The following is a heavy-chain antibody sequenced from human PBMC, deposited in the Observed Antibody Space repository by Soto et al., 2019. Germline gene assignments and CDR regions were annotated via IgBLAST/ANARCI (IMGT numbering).Heavy chain of an antibody. CDR1: GFPFSSYA. Sequence: GGSLRLSCAASGFPFSSYAMSWVRQAPGKGLEWVSAISGSGGSTYYADSVKGRFTISRDNSKNTLYLQMNSLRAEDTAVYYCAKPLSPDYDFWSGSMGGMDVWGQGTTVTVSS. CDR3: AKPLSPDYDFWSGSMGGMDV. J-gene: IGHJ6*02. V-gene: IGHV3-23*01. D-gene: IGHD3-3*01. CDR2: ISGSGGST.